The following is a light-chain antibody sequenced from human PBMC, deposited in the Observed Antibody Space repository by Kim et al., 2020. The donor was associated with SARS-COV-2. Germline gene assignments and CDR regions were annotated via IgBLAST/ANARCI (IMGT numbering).Light chain of an antibody. V-gene: IGKV1-16*02. J-gene: IGKJ5*01. CDR2: RAS. Sequence: AAVGDRVPITCRASQDISNHLAWFQQKPGKAPRFLIYRASNLQSGVPSKFSGSGSGTDFTLTISSVQPEDFATYYCQQYDKYPLTFGQGTRLEIK. CDR1: QDISNH. CDR3: QQYDKYPLT.